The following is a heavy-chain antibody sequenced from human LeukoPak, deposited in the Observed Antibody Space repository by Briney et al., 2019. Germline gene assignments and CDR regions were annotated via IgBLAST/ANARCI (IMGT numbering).Heavy chain of an antibody. CDR1: GYTFTSYG. V-gene: IGHV1-18*01. CDR3: ARGDVLRYFDWSGTYYFDY. Sequence: ASVKVSCKASGYTFTSYGISWVRQAPGQGLEWMGWISAYNSNTNYAQKLQGRVTMTKDTSTSTAYMELRSLRSDDTAVYYCARGDVLRYFDWSGTYYFDYWGQGTLVTVSS. CDR2: ISAYNSNT. D-gene: IGHD3-9*01. J-gene: IGHJ4*02.